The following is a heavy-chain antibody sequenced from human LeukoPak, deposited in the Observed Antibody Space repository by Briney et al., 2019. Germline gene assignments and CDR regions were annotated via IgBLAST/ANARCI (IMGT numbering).Heavy chain of an antibody. Sequence: SETLSLTCTVSGGSISSYYWSWIRQPPGKGLEWIGHIYYSGSTNYNPSLKSRVTISLDTSKNQFSLKLSSVTAADTAVYYCARVVQLTPPPSYYYYYYMDFWGKGTTVTVSS. CDR2: IYYSGST. J-gene: IGHJ6*03. D-gene: IGHD6-6*01. V-gene: IGHV4-59*01. CDR3: ARVVQLTPPPSYYYYYYMDF. CDR1: GGSISSYY.